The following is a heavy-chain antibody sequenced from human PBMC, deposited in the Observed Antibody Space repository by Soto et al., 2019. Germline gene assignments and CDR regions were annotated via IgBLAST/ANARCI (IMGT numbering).Heavy chain of an antibody. J-gene: IGHJ6*02. V-gene: IGHV5-10-1*01. Sequence: PGGSLKISCKGSGYSFTSYWISWVRQMPGKGLEWMGRIDPSDSYTNYSPSFQGHVTISADKSISTAYLQWSSLKASDTAMYYCARQGPLGSGYYYYYYGMDVWGQGTTVTVSS. D-gene: IGHD6-19*01. CDR3: ARQGPLGSGYYYYYYGMDV. CDR1: GYSFTSYW. CDR2: IDPSDSYT.